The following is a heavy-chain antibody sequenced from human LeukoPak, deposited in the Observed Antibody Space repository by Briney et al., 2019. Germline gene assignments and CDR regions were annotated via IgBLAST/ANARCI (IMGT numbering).Heavy chain of an antibody. D-gene: IGHD1-26*01. CDR3: ARDLWTGSYNY. J-gene: IGHJ4*02. V-gene: IGHV3-53*01. CDR2: IYSGGRT. Sequence: PGGSLRPFCAASGFTVSLNYMSWVRQAPREGLEWVSVIYSGGRTYYADSVKGRFTISRDNSKNALYLQMNSLRAEDTAVYYCARDLWTGSYNYWGQGTLVSVSS. CDR1: GFTVSLNY.